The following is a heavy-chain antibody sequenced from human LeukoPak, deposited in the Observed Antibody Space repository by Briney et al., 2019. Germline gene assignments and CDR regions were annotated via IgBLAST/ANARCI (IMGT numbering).Heavy chain of an antibody. CDR3: ARDRRTSQSPLFWNY. V-gene: IGHV1-3*01. D-gene: IGHD3-3*01. CDR2: INAGNGNT. CDR1: GYTFTSYA. J-gene: IGHJ4*02. Sequence: ASVKASCKASGYTFTSYAMHWVRQAPGQRLEWMGWINAGNGNTKYSQKFQGRVTITRDTSASTAYMELSSLRSEDTAVYYCARDRRTSQSPLFWNYWGQGTLVTVSS.